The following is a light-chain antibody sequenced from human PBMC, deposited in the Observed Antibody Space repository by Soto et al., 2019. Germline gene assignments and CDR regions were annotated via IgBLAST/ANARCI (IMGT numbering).Light chain of an antibody. V-gene: IGKV3-15*01. CDR1: QSVGTD. CDR3: QQYNKWPPRYT. CDR2: GAS. Sequence: DIVMTQSPATLSVSSGGRATLFCRASQSVGTDLAWYQQKPGQAPRLLIYGASTRATDIPARFSGRGSGTEFTLTISSLQSEDFAVYYCQQYNKWPPRYTFGQGTKVEIK. J-gene: IGKJ2*01.